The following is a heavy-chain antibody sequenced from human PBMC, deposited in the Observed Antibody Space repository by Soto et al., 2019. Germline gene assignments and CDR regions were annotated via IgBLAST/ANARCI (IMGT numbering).Heavy chain of an antibody. CDR3: ARISEGTYCRGGNCYSDY. J-gene: IGHJ4*02. D-gene: IGHD2-15*01. V-gene: IGHV3-74*01. CDR1: GFTFSSYW. Sequence: EVQLVESGGDLVQPRGSLRLSCAASGFTFSSYWMHWVRQDPEKGLVWVSRINGGGISTSYADSVKGRFTISRDNAKDTLYLHMNSLGAEDTAVYYCARISEGTYCRGGNCYSDYWGQGALVTVSS. CDR2: INGGGIST.